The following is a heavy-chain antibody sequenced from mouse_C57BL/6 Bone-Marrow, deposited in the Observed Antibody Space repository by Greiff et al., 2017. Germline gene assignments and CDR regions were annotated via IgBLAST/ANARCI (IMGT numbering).Heavy chain of an antibody. CDR2: IWSGGST. J-gene: IGHJ4*01. D-gene: IGHD2-5*01. CDR1: GFSLTSYG. CDR3: APYSNYPYAMDY. V-gene: IGHV2-4*01. Sequence: VKLQESGPGLVQPSQTLSITCTVSGFSLTSYGVHWVRQPPGKGLEWLGVIWSGGSTDYNAAFISRLSISKDNSKSHVFFKMNSLQADDTAIYYCAPYSNYPYAMDYWGQGTSVTVSS.